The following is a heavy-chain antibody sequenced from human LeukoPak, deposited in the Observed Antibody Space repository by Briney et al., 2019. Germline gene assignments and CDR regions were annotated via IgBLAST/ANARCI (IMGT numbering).Heavy chain of an antibody. CDR3: ARDASSWGGAFDI. J-gene: IGHJ3*02. CDR2: IYYSGST. Sequence: SETLSLTCIVSGGSIRSYFWSWIRQPPGKGLEWIGYIYYSGSTNYNPSLKSRVSISVDTSKNQFSLNLSSVTTADAAVYYCARDASSWGGAFDIWGQGTMVTVSS. D-gene: IGHD6-13*01. V-gene: IGHV4-59*01. CDR1: GGSIRSYF.